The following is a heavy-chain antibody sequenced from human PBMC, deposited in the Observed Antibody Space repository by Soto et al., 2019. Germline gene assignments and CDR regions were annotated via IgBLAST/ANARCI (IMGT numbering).Heavy chain of an antibody. CDR2: ISYDGSNK. V-gene: IGHV3-30-3*01. CDR1: GFTFSSYA. Sequence: ESGGGVVQPGRSLRLSCAASGFTFSSYAMHWVRQAPGKGLEWVAVISYDGSNKYYADSVKGRFTISRDNSKNTLYLQMNSLRAEDTAVYYCAREGEFFDLWGRGTLVTVSS. J-gene: IGHJ2*01. D-gene: IGHD2-21*01. CDR3: AREGEFFDL.